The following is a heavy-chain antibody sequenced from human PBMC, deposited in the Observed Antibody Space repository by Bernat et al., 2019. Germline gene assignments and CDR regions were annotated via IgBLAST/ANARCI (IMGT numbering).Heavy chain of an antibody. D-gene: IGHD6-6*01. CDR2: ISYDGSNK. J-gene: IGHJ6*02. Sequence: QVQLVASGGGVVQPGRSLRLSCAASGFTFSSYAMHWVRQAPGKGLAWVAVISYDGSNKYYADSVKGRFTISRDNSKNTLYLQMNSLRAEDTAVNYCARVREVDSSSYYYYYGMDVWGQGTTVTVSS. CDR3: ARVREVDSSSYYYYYGMDV. V-gene: IGHV3-30-3*01. CDR1: GFTFSSYA.